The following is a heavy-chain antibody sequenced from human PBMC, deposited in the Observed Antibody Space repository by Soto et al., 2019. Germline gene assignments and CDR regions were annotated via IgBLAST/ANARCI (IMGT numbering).Heavy chain of an antibody. CDR1: GFTFSSYA. CDR3: AKGSTYFVVPYAMDV. CDR2: IVGSSGST. J-gene: IGHJ6*02. D-gene: IGHD3-9*01. V-gene: IGHV3-23*01. Sequence: GGSLRLSCAASGFTFSSYAMSWARQAPAKGLEWVSAIVGSSGSTYYADSVKGRFTISRDNAKNTLYLHMNSLRADDTAVYYCAKGSTYFVVPYAMDVWGQGTTVTVSS.